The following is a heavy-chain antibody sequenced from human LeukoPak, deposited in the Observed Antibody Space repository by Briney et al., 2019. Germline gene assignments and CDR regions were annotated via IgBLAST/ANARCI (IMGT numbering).Heavy chain of an antibody. CDR1: GFTFSSYW. V-gene: IGHV3-74*01. D-gene: IGHD6-13*01. CDR2: INSDGYSL. J-gene: IGHJ4*02. Sequence: GGSLRLSCAASGFTFSSYWMHWVRHAPGEGVGWVSRINSDGYSLSYADSVKGRFTISRDNAKNTLYLEMNSLRAEDTAVYYCARLGYSSSWYYFDYWGQGTLVTVSS. CDR3: ARLGYSSSWYYFDY.